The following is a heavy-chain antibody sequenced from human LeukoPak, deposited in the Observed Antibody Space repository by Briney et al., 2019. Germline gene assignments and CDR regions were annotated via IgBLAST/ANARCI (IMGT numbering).Heavy chain of an antibody. CDR1: GYTFNGYA. V-gene: IGHV7-4-1*01. CDR3: VRDWFTDGASTLDI. J-gene: IGHJ3*02. Sequence: ASVKGSCKASGYTFNGYAINWMRQAPGQGFEWLGWIDPNTENPTYAQGFTGRFVFSLDTSLSTAYLEIHSLKAEDTAVYYCVRDWFTDGASTLDIWGQGTTVAVFS. D-gene: IGHD3-16*01. CDR2: IDPNTENP.